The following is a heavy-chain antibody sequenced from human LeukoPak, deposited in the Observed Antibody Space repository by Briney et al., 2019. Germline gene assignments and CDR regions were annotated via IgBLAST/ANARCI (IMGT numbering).Heavy chain of an antibody. Sequence: GSLRLSCAASGFTFSSYAMSWVRQAPGKGLEWVSAISGSGGSTYYADSVKGRFTISRDNSKNTLYLQMNSLTAEDTAVYYCAKETGYSSSWYAPFDPWGKGTLVTVSS. CDR1: GFTFSSYA. V-gene: IGHV3-23*01. CDR2: ISGSGGST. CDR3: AKETGYSSSWYAPFDP. J-gene: IGHJ5*02. D-gene: IGHD6-13*01.